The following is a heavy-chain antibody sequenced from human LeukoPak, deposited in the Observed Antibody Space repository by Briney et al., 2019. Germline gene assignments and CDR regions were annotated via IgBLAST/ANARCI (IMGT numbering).Heavy chain of an antibody. CDR2: INPNSGGT. Sequence: ASVKVSCKASGYTFTGYYMHWVRQAPGQGLEWMGWINPNSGGTNYAQKFQGRVTMTRDTSISTAYMELSRLRSDDTAVYYCAKDTAQGYTFGSIEQDYWGQGTLVTVSS. D-gene: IGHD5-18*01. J-gene: IGHJ4*02. V-gene: IGHV1-2*02. CDR3: AKDTAQGYTFGSIEQDY. CDR1: GYTFTGYY.